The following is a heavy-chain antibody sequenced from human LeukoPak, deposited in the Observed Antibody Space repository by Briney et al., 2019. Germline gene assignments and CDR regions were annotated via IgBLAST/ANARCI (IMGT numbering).Heavy chain of an antibody. Sequence: ASVKVSCKASGYTFTSSYIHWVRQAPGQGLEWMGMIYPRDGSTSYAQKFQGRVTVTRDTSTSTVHMELSGLRSEDTAVYYCARDQEGFDYWGRGTLVTVSS. CDR3: ARDQEGFDY. CDR2: IYPRDGST. CDR1: GYTFTSSY. J-gene: IGHJ4*02. V-gene: IGHV1-46*01.